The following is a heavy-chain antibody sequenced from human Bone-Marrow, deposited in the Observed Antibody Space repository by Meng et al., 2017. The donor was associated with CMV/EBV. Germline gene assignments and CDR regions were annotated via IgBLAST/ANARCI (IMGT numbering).Heavy chain of an antibody. CDR2: ISGSGGST. V-gene: IGHV3-23*01. D-gene: IGHD3-3*01. J-gene: IGHJ6*02. CDR3: ARGVKRSFFNYYYGMDV. CDR1: GFTFSSYA. Sequence: GESLKISCAASGFTFSSYAMSWVRQAPGKGLEWVSAISGSGGSTYYADSVKGRFTISRDNSKNTLYLQMNSLRAEDTAVYYCARGVKRSFFNYYYGMDVWGQGTTVTVSS.